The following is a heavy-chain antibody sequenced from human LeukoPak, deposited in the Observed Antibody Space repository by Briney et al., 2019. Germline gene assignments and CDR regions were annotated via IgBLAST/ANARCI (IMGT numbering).Heavy chain of an antibody. CDR1: GDSMSSRNYY. J-gene: IGHJ4*02. D-gene: IGHD2-15*01. CDR2: FYYTGSA. CDR3: ASPEGFTSKLDY. V-gene: IGHV4-39*01. Sequence: PSETLSLTCTVSGDSMSSRNYYWAWIRQPPGKGLEWIGSFYYTGSAYYNPSLKSRVTLSIDMSKNQFSLKLSAVTAADTAVYYCASPEGFTSKLDYWGQGTLVTVSS.